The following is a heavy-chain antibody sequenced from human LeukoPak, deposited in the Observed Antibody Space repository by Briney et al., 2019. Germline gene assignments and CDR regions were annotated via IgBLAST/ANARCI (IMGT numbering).Heavy chain of an antibody. CDR3: ARGGYYGSGNDFRFDP. J-gene: IGHJ5*02. V-gene: IGHV4-61*05. Sequence: SETLSLTCTVSGGSISTSNYYWGWIRQPPGKGLEWIGYIYYSGSTNYKPSLKSRVTISVDTSKNQFSLKLSSVTAADTAVYYCARGGYYGSGNDFRFDPWGQGTLVTVSS. D-gene: IGHD3-10*01. CDR1: GGSISTSNYY. CDR2: IYYSGST.